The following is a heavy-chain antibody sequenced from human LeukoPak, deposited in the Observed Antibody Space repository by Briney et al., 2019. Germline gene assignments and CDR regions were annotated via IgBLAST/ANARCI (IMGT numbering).Heavy chain of an antibody. Sequence: SVKVSCKASGGTFGSYAISWVRQAPGQGLEWMGGIIPIFGTANYAQKFQGRVTITADESTSTAYMELSSLRSEDTAVYYCARGHGDWVYFDYWGQGTLVTVSS. V-gene: IGHV1-69*13. CDR3: ARGHGDWVYFDY. J-gene: IGHJ4*02. CDR1: GGTFGSYA. CDR2: IIPIFGTA. D-gene: IGHD4-17*01.